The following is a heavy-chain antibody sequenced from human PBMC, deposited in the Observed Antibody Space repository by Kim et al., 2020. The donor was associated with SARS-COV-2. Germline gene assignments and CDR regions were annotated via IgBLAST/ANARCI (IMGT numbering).Heavy chain of an antibody. CDR3: ARDNTLSRHGSGSYYNVIIRGMDV. Sequence: ASVKVSCKASGYTFTSYGISWVRQAPGQGLEWMGWISAYNGNTNYAQKLQGRVTMTTDTSTSTAYMELRSLRSDDTAVYYCARDNTLSRHGSGSYYNVIIRGMDVWGQGTTVTVSS. J-gene: IGHJ6*02. CDR1: GYTFTSYG. D-gene: IGHD3-10*01. CDR2: ISAYNGNT. V-gene: IGHV1-18*01.